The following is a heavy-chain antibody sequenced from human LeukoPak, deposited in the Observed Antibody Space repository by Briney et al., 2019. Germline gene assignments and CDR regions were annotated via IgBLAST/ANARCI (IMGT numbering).Heavy chain of an antibody. CDR1: GGSISSYH. CDR2: IYYSGST. D-gene: IGHD3-22*01. V-gene: IGHV4-59*01. J-gene: IGHJ4*02. CDR3: ARDSDYYDSSGYYDY. Sequence: SETLSLTCTVSGGSISSYHWSWIRQPPGKGLEWIGYIYYSGSTNYNPSLRSRVTISVDTSKNQFSLKLSSVTAADTAVYYCARDSDYYDSSGYYDYWGQGTLVTVSS.